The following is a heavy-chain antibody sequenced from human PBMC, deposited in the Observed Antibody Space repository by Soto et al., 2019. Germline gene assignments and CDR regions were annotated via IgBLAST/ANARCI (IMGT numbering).Heavy chain of an antibody. J-gene: IGHJ4*02. CDR3: ARDQYNLNDAPPGDY. Sequence: EVQLVESGGGLVKPGGSLRLSCAASGFTFSSYSMNWVRQAPGKGLEWVSSISSSSSYIYYADSVKGRFTISRDNAKNSLYLQMNSLRAEDTAVYYCARDQYNLNDAPPGDYWGQGTLVTVSS. CDR2: ISSSSSYI. D-gene: IGHD1-1*01. V-gene: IGHV3-21*01. CDR1: GFTFSSYS.